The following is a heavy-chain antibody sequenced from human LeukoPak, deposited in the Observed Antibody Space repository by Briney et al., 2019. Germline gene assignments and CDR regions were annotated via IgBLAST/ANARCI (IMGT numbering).Heavy chain of an antibody. Sequence: GSLRLSCAASGFTFSSYGMHWVRQAPGKGLEWVAVIWYDGSKKYYADSVKGRFTISRDNSKNTLYLQMNSLRAEDTAVYYCAADPQFDYWGQGTLVTVSS. CDR2: IWYDGSKK. CDR1: GFTFSSYG. V-gene: IGHV3-33*01. J-gene: IGHJ4*02. CDR3: AADPQFDY.